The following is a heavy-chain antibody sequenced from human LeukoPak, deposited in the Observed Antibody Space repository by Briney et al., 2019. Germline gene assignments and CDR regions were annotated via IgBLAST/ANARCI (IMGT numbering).Heavy chain of an antibody. D-gene: IGHD6-19*01. CDR2: ISSSGSTI. CDR1: GFTFSSYE. Sequence: GGSLRLSCAASGFTFSSYEMNWVRQAPGKGLEWVSYISSSGSTIYYADSVKGRFAISRDNAKNSLYLQMNSLRAEDTAVYYCARDATGYSSGWFDYWGQGTLVTVSS. CDR3: ARDATGYSSGWFDY. V-gene: IGHV3-48*03. J-gene: IGHJ4*02.